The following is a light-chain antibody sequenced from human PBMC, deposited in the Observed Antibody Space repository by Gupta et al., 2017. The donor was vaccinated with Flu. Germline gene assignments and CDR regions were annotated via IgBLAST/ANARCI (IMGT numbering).Light chain of an antibody. Sequence: QSVLTPPPTVYGAPGPRATISCTGSSSIIGAGHDVPWYQQLPGTAPKLLIYGNSNRRSWVPDRCSGSKSGTSASLASTGVQAEDEGYYYCQAYDSSRSSWVFGGGTKLTVL. V-gene: IGLV1-40*01. CDR2: GNS. CDR1: SSIIGAGHD. J-gene: IGLJ3*02. CDR3: QAYDSSRSSWV.